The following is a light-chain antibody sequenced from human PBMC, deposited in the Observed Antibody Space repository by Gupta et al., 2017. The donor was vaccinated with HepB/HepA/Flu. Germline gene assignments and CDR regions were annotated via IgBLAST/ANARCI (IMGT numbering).Light chain of an antibody. J-gene: IGKJ4*01. CDR2: LGS. Sequence: DIVMTQSPLSLPVTPGQPASISCRSSQSLLHSSGHNYLDWYLQKPGQSPQLLIYLGSNRASGVPDRLSVSGSGIDFTLRISRVEAEDAGVYYFMQSLQTPRLTFGGGTKVEIK. CDR1: QSLLHSSGHNY. CDR3: MQSLQTPRLT. V-gene: IGKV2-28*01.